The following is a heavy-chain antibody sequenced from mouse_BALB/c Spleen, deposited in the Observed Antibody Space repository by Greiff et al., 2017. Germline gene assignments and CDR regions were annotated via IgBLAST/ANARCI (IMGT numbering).Heavy chain of an antibody. V-gene: IGHV5-4*02. D-gene: IGHD2-14*01. CDR3: ARGGYGRGYYAMDY. CDR2: ISDGGSYT. Sequence: EVMLVESGGGLVKPGGSLKLSCAASGFTFSDYYMYWVRQTPEKRLEWVATISDGGSYTYYPDSVKGRFTISRDNAKNNLYLQMSSLKSEDTAMYYCARGGYGRGYYAMDYWGQGTSVTVSS. CDR1: GFTFSDYY. J-gene: IGHJ4*01.